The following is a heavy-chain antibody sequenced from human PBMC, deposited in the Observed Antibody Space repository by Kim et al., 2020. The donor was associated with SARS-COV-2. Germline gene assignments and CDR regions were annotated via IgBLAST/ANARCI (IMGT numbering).Heavy chain of an antibody. J-gene: IGHJ6*02. CDR3: TRDVLAGGADV. Sequence: DDADSVKGRFITSRDNARNSLYLQMNSLRPEDTALYYCTRDVLAGGADVWGQGTAVIVSS. D-gene: IGHD2-21*01. V-gene: IGHV3-9*01.